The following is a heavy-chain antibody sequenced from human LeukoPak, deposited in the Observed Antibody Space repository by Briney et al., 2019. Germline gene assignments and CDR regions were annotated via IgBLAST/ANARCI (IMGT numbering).Heavy chain of an antibody. CDR2: ILPVLGTA. J-gene: IGHJ4*02. CDR3: ARRFYYDRIGYSEF. V-gene: IGHV1-69*08. D-gene: IGHD3-22*01. CDR1: AGTISNFT. Sequence: SVKVSCKPSAGTISNFTITWVRQAPGQGLEWMGRILPVLGTANYAQKLHGRVTFTADISTSTAYMDLSRLRSEDTAVYYCARRFYYDRIGYSEFWGQGTLISVSS.